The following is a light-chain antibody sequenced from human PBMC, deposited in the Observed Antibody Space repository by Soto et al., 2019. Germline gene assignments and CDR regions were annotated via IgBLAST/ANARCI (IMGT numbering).Light chain of an antibody. CDR2: DVS. V-gene: IGKV1-5*01. CDR1: QSISSW. CDR3: QQYNSYWT. Sequence: DIHMTPSPSTLSASVGDRVTITCRASQSISSWLAWYQQKPGKAPKLLIYDVSSLESGVPSRFSGSGSGTEFTLTISSLQPDDFATYYCQQYNSYWTFGQGTKVDIK. J-gene: IGKJ1*01.